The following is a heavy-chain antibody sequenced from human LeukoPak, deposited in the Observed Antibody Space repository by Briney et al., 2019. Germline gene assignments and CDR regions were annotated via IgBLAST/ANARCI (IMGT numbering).Heavy chain of an antibody. Sequence: SETLSLTCTVSGGSISSNIYYWGWIRQPPGKGLEWIGSIYYTGSTYYNPSLKSRVTISVDTSKNQFSLKLSSVTAADTAVYYCAGVGPYSSSQYYYYYYMDVWGKGTTVTVSS. J-gene: IGHJ6*03. CDR2: IYYTGST. V-gene: IGHV4-39*07. CDR1: GGSISSNIYY. CDR3: AGVGPYSSSQYYYYYYMDV. D-gene: IGHD6-13*01.